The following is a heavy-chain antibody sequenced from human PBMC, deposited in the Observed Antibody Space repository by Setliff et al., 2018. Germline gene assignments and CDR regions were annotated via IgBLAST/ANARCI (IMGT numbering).Heavy chain of an antibody. CDR2: IYHSGST. V-gene: IGHV4-38-2*01. D-gene: IGHD3-22*01. Sequence: SETLSLTCAVSGCSISSGYYWGWIRQPPGKGLEWIGSIYHSGSTYYNPSLKSRVTISVDTSKNQFSLKLSSVTAADTAVYYCARQSHYYDSSGLDYWGQGTLVTVSS. CDR1: GCSISSGYY. CDR3: ARQSHYYDSSGLDY. J-gene: IGHJ4*02.